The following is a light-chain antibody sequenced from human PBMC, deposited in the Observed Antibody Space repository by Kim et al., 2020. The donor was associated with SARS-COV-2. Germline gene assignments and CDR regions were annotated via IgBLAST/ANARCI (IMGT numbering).Light chain of an antibody. J-gene: IGKJ5*01. Sequence: EIVMTQSPATLSVSPGERATLSCRASQSVRTYLAWYQQKPGQAPRLLIYGASTRATGIPARFSGSGSGTEFTLTISGLQSEDFAIYYCQQYHNWPPVTFGQGTRLEIK. CDR3: QQYHNWPPVT. CDR1: QSVRTY. V-gene: IGKV3-15*01. CDR2: GAS.